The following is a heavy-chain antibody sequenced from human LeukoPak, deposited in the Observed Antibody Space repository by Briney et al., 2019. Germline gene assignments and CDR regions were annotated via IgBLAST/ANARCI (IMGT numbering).Heavy chain of an antibody. V-gene: IGHV4-30-2*01. J-gene: IGHJ5*02. D-gene: IGHD4-17*01. Sequence: SETLSLTCAVSGGSISSGGYSWSWIRQPPGKGLEWIGYIYHSGSTYYNPSLKSRVTISVDRSKNQFSLKLSSVTAADTAVYYCARTLYGDYSYNWFDPWGQGTLVTDSS. CDR1: GGSISSGGYS. CDR3: ARTLYGDYSYNWFDP. CDR2: IYHSGST.